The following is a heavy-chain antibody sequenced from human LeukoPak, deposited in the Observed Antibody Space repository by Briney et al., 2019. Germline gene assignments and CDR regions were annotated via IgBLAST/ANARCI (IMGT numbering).Heavy chain of an antibody. J-gene: IGHJ4*02. CDR1: GGTFSSYA. D-gene: IGHD2-21*01. CDR3: ARDGVVIAGAFDY. Sequence: SVKVSCKASGGTFSSYAISWVRQAPGQGLEWMGGIIPIFGTANYAQKFQGRVTITADESASTAYMELSSLRSEDTAVYYCARDGVVIAGAFDYWGQGTLVTASS. V-gene: IGHV1-69*13. CDR2: IIPIFGTA.